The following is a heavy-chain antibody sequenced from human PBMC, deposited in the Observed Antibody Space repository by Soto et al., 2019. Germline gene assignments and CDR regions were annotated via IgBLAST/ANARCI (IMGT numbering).Heavy chain of an antibody. V-gene: IGHV3-23*01. CDR1: GFTFSSYA. Sequence: GGSLRLSCAASGFTFSSYAMSWVRQAPGKGLEWVSAISGSGGSTYYADSVKGRFTISRDNSKNTLYLQMNSLRAEDTAVYYCANARRIVGAKFDYWGQGTLVTVSS. CDR2: ISGSGGST. J-gene: IGHJ4*02. CDR3: ANARRIVGAKFDY. D-gene: IGHD1-26*01.